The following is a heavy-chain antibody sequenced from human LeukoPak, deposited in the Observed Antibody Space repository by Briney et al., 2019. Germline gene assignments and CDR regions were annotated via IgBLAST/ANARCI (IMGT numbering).Heavy chain of an antibody. J-gene: IGHJ6*02. D-gene: IGHD6-19*01. CDR1: GGSFSGYY. V-gene: IGHV4-34*01. CDR3: ARGRSSNGYSSDWYRPYYYYGMDV. Sequence: SETLSLTCAVYGGSFSGYYWSWIRQPPGKGLEWIGEINHSGSTNYNPSLKSRVTISVDTSKNQFSLKLSSVTAADTAVYYCARGRSSNGYSSDWYRPYYYYGMDVWGQGTTVTVSS. CDR2: INHSGST.